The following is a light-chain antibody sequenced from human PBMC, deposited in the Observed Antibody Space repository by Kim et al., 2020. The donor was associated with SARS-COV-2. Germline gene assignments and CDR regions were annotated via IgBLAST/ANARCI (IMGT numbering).Light chain of an antibody. J-gene: IGKJ4*01. CDR2: GAS. CDR3: QQYDDWPPIT. CDR1: QSVSNK. Sequence: EIVMTQSPEALSVSPGERATLSCRASQSVSNKLAWYQQRPGLAPRLLIYGASTRATGIPARFSGSGSGTDFTLTISSLQSEDFGVYYCQQYDDWPPITFGGGTKVDI. V-gene: IGKV3-15*01.